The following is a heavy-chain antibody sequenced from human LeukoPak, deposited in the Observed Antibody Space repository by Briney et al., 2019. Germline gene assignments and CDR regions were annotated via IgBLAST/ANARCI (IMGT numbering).Heavy chain of an antibody. CDR1: GYTFTSYG. D-gene: IGHD5-24*01. CDR3: ASGGRDGYSPRSYYYYYYMDV. J-gene: IGHJ6*03. Sequence: ASVKVSCKASGYTFTSYGISWVRQAPGQGLEWMGWISAYNGNTNYAQKLQGRVTMTTDTSTSTAYMELRSLRSDDTAVYYCASGGRDGYSPRSYYYYYYMDVWGKGTTVTVSS. V-gene: IGHV1-18*01. CDR2: ISAYNGNT.